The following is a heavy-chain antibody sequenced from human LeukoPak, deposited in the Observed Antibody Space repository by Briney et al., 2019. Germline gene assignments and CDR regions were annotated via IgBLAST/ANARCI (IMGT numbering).Heavy chain of an antibody. Sequence: GGSLRLSCAASGFTFSSYAMNWVRQAPGKGLEWVSAISASGGSTYYADSVKGRFTISRDNSKNTLYLQMNSLRAEDTAVYYCAQQWLVLGAFDIWGQGTMVTVSS. D-gene: IGHD6-19*01. J-gene: IGHJ3*02. V-gene: IGHV3-23*01. CDR3: AQQWLVLGAFDI. CDR2: ISASGGST. CDR1: GFTFSSYA.